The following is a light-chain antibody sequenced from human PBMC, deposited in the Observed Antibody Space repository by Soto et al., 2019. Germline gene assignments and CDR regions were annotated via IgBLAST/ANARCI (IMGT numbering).Light chain of an antibody. CDR2: GAS. CDR1: QSVSSSY. J-gene: IGKJ1*01. V-gene: IGKV3-20*01. Sequence: EIVLTQSPGPLSLSPGERATLSCRASQSVSSSYLAWYQQKPGQAPRLLIYGASSRATGIPDRFRGSGSGTSFTLTISRLEPEDFAVYYCQQYGSSPSFGQGTKGEIK. CDR3: QQYGSSPS.